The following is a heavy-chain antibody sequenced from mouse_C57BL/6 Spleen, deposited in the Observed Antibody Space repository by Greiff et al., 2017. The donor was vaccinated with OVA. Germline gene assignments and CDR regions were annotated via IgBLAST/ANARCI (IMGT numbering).Heavy chain of an antibody. D-gene: IGHD2-4*01. CDR1: GYTFTSYW. V-gene: IGHV1-52*01. CDR2: IDPSDSET. J-gene: IGHJ2*01. CDR3: ARYYDYESYYFDY. Sequence: VQLQQPGAELVRPGSSVKLSCKASGYTFTSYWMHWVKQRPIQGLEWIGNIDPSDSETHYNQKFKDKATLTVDKSSSTAYMQLSSLTSEDSAVYYCARYYDYESYYFDYWGQGTTLTVSS.